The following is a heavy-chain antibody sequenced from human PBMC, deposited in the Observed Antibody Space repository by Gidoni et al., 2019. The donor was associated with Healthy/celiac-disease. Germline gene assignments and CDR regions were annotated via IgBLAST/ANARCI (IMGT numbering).Heavy chain of an antibody. CDR3: AKVRRSIRNPGFDY. V-gene: IGHV3-23*01. D-gene: IGHD1-1*01. CDR1: GFTFSSYA. CDR2: IGGSGGST. J-gene: IGHJ4*02. Sequence: EVQLLESGGGLVQPGGSLRLSCAASGFTFSSYAMSWVRQAPGTGLEWVSAIGGSGGSTYYADAVKGRFTISRDNSKNTLYLQMNSLRAEDTAVYYCAKVRRSIRNPGFDYWGQGTLVTVSS.